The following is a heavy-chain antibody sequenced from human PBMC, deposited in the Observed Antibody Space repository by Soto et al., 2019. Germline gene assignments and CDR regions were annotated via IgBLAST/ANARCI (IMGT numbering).Heavy chain of an antibody. Sequence: GESLKISCKCSGYSFSTHWVGWVRQMPGKGLDWMGIIYPGDSDARYSPSFKGQVTISVDESTTTAFLQWSSLKASDTAMYFCARSQFDYVWGTSGYFDSWGQGTLVTVSS. CDR2: IYPGDSDA. CDR3: ARSQFDYVWGTSGYFDS. V-gene: IGHV5-51*01. D-gene: IGHD3-16*01. CDR1: GYSFSTHW. J-gene: IGHJ4*02.